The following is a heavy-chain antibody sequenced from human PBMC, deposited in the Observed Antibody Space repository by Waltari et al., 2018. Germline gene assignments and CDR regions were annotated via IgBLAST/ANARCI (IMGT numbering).Heavy chain of an antibody. CDR2: IYAGGTT. V-gene: IGHV3-66*01. Sequence: EVQLVESGGALVQPGGSLRLSCAVSGFTVRANYVTWVRQVPGKGLEWLSVIYAGGTTFYADSGKDRFIVSRDNPKNTVYLQMNTLRPDDTAIYYCARADSSGWYGFDYWGQGTLVTVSS. J-gene: IGHJ4*02. CDR1: GFTVRANY. CDR3: ARADSSGWYGFDY. D-gene: IGHD6-19*01.